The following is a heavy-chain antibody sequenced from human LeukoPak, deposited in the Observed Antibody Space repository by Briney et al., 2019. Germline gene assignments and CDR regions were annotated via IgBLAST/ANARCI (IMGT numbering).Heavy chain of an antibody. D-gene: IGHD5-24*01. CDR1: GGSFSGYY. Sequence: SETLSLTCAVYGGSFSGYYWSWIRQPPGKGLEWIGEINHSGSTNYNPSLKSRVTISVDTSKNQFSLKLSSVTAADTAAYYCARGGYKIFDYWGQGTLVTVSS. V-gene: IGHV4-34*01. CDR3: ARGGYKIFDY. CDR2: INHSGST. J-gene: IGHJ4*02.